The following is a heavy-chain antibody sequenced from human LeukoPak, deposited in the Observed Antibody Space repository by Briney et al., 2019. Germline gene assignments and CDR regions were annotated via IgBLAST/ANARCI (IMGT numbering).Heavy chain of an antibody. J-gene: IGHJ3*02. CDR2: IIPIFGTA. D-gene: IGHD3-9*01. Sequence: ASVKVSCKASGGTFSSYAISWVRQAPGQGLEWMGGIIPIFGTANYAQKFQGRVTITADESTSTAYMELSSLRSEDTAVYYCAGWRAHYDILTGYYVHDAFDIWGQGTMVTVSS. V-gene: IGHV1-69*13. CDR3: AGWRAHYDILTGYYVHDAFDI. CDR1: GGTFSSYA.